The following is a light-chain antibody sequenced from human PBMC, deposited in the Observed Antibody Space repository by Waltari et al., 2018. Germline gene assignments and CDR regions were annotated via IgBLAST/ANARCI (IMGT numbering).Light chain of an antibody. Sequence: DIQLTQSPSFLSASVGDRVTITCRASQCIRSSLTWYQLKPGKAPMLLIYAASTLQAGVPSRFSASGSGTDFTLTISSLQPEDFAIYYCQQFDIYPITFGGGTKVEIK. J-gene: IGKJ4*01. CDR2: AAS. V-gene: IGKV1-9*01. CDR3: QQFDIYPIT. CDR1: QCIRSS.